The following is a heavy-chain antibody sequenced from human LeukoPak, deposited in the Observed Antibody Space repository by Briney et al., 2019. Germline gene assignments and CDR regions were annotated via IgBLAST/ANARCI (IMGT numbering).Heavy chain of an antibody. Sequence: PAGSLRLSCAISGFTFDDYGMNWVRHAPGKGLEWVSGINCNSDYTHYAASVKGRFPIYRDTAKNSLYLQMTSLRAEDTALYYCARSYSSRSFYYMDVWGKGTTVTVS. D-gene: IGHD6-13*01. CDR1: GFTFDDYG. CDR2: INCNSDYT. J-gene: IGHJ6*03. V-gene: IGHV3-20*04. CDR3: ARSYSSRSFYYMDV.